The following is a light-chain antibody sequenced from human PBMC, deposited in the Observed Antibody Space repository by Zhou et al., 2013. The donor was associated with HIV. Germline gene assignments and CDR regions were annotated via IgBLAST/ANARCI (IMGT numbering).Light chain of an antibody. CDR3: QQSDTPQRT. V-gene: IGKV1-39*01. J-gene: IGKJ1*01. CDR2: ATS. Sequence: DIQMTQSPSSLSASVGDRVTITCRASQTISSYLNWYQQKPGKAPKLLIYATSSLQSGVPSRFSGSGSETEFTLSISSLHPEDFATYYCQQSDTPQRTFGQGTKVEIK. CDR1: QTISSY.